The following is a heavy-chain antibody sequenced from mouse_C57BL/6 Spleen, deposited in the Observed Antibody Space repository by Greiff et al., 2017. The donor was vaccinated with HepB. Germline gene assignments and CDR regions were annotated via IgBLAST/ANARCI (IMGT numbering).Heavy chain of an antibody. CDR2: INPNNGGT. V-gene: IGHV1-26*01. D-gene: IGHD3-3*01. J-gene: IGHJ4*01. Sequence: EVQLQQSRPELVKPGASVKISCKASGYTFTDYYMNWVKQSHGKSLEWIGDINPNNGGTSYNQKFKGKATLTVDKSSSTAYMELRSLTSEDSAVYYCARAGTGAMDYWGQGTSVTVSS. CDR1: GYTFTDYY. CDR3: ARAGTGAMDY.